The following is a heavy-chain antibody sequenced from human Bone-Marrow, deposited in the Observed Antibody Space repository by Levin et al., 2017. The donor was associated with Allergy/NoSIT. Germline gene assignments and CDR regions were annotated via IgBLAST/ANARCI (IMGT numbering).Heavy chain of an antibody. CDR2: IHYSGST. CDR3: ASGWFGDSYFAH. D-gene: IGHD3-10*01. Sequence: GSLRLSCTVSGASSNNFYWSWIRQPPGKGMEWIGYIHYSGSTKYNPSLKSRVTISMDTSKRQFSLKLTSVTAADTAIYYCASGWFGDSYFAHWGQGTLVTVSS. CDR1: GASSNNFY. V-gene: IGHV4-59*01. J-gene: IGHJ4*02.